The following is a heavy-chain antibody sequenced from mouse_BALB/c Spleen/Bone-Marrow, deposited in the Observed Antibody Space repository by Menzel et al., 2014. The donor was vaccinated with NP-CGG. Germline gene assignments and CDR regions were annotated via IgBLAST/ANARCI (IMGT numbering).Heavy chain of an antibody. D-gene: IGHD2-3*01. CDR1: GFTFSSFG. Sequence: EVQRVESGGGLVQPGGSRKLSCAASGFTFSSFGMHWVRQAPERGLEWVAYISSGTSTIYYADTVKGRFTISRDNPKNTLFLQMTSLRSEDTAIYYCARGDGYYIRNAMDYWGQGTSVTVSS. CDR2: ISSGTSTI. V-gene: IGHV5-17*02. CDR3: ARGDGYYIRNAMDY. J-gene: IGHJ4*01.